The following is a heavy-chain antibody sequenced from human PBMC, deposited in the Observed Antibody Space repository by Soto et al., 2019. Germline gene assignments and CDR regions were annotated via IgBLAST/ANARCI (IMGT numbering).Heavy chain of an antibody. CDR2: ISAYNGNT. Sequence: QVQLVQSGAEVKKPGASVKVSCKASGYTFTSYGISWVRQAPGQGLEWMGWISAYNGNTNYAQKLQGRVTMTTDTTTSTAYRELRSLRSDDTAGYYCARWGGGYCSSTSCPLFDPWGQGTLVTVSS. CDR3: ARWGGGYCSSTSCPLFDP. D-gene: IGHD2-2*01. J-gene: IGHJ5*02. V-gene: IGHV1-18*01. CDR1: GYTFTSYG.